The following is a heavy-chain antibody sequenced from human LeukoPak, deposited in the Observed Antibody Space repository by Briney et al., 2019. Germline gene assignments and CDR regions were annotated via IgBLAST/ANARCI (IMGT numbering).Heavy chain of an antibody. D-gene: IGHD2-8*02. J-gene: IGHJ4*02. CDR2: ISPTGSST. CDR3: AREESGGYFDY. CDR1: GFTFTNYY. V-gene: IGHV1-46*01. Sequence: ASVTDSFKASGFTFTNYYMHWVRQAPGQGLEWMGLISPTGSSTNYAQKFRGRVTMTRDTSTTTVYMELSSLRSEDTAVYYCAREESGGYFDYWGEETVVSVSS.